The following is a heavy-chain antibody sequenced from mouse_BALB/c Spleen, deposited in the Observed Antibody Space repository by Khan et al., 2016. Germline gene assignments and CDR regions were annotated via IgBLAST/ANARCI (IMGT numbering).Heavy chain of an antibody. Sequence: EVKLEESGPSLVKPSQTLSLTCSVTGDSITSGYWNWIRKFPGNKFEYMGYISNSGNTYYNPFLKSRISITRDTSKNQYFLQLNSVTTEDTATYFCTSFSTASGLDYGGQGTTLTVSS. J-gene: IGHJ2*01. CDR1: GDSITSGY. CDR2: ISNSGNT. D-gene: IGHD1-2*01. CDR3: TSFSTASGLDY. V-gene: IGHV3-8*02.